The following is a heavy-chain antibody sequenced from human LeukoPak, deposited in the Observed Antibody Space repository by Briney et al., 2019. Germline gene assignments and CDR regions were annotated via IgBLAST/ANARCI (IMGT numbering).Heavy chain of an antibody. CDR1: GESFSGYY. D-gene: IGHD6-6*01. CDR2: INHSGST. J-gene: IGHJ6*03. Sequence: SDTLSLTCAVYGESFSGYYWSWIRQPPGKGLEWIGEINHSGSTNYNPSLKSRVTISVDTSKNQFSLKLSSVTATDTAVYYCARGLLGKQLVRTPYYYYYYMDVWGKGTTVTVSS. V-gene: IGHV4-34*01. CDR3: ARGLLGKQLVRTPYYYYYYMDV.